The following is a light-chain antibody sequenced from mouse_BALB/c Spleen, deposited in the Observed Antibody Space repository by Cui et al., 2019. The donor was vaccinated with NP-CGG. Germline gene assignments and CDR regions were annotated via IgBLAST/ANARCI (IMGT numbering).Light chain of an antibody. CDR1: TGAVTTNNY. CDR2: GTN. Sequence: QAFVTQEPAPTTSPAETLSLTCLSSTGAVTTNNYANWVQEKPDHLFTGLIGGTNNRAPGVPARFSGSLIGDKAALTITGAQTEDEAIYFCALWYSNHWVFGGGTKLTVL. J-gene: IGLJ1*01. CDR3: ALWYSNHWV. V-gene: IGLV1*01.